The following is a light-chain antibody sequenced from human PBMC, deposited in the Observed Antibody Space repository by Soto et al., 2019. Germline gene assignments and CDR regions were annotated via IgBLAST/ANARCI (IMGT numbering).Light chain of an antibody. J-gene: IGKJ4*01. V-gene: IGKV3-20*01. CDR3: RQYASEPLT. Sequence: ETVLTQSPGTLSLSPGERATLSCRASQSVAKNYLAWYQHKPGQGPRLLISGASSRATGIPDRFSGSGSGTDFTLTISRLQPEDFTVYYCRQYASEPLTFGGGTKVE. CDR2: GAS. CDR1: QSVAKNY.